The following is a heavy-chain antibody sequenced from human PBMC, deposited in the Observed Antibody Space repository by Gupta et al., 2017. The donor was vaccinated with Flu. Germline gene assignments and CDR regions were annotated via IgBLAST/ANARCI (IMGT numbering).Heavy chain of an antibody. CDR1: GYNFINYW. CDR3: ARQGRDWFDP. V-gene: IGHV5-51*01. CDR2: IYPGDSDT. J-gene: IGHJ5*02. Sequence: EVQLVQSGAEVKKPGESLKISCKGSGYNFINYWIGWVRQMPGKGLEWMGIIYPGDSDTKYSPSFQGQVTISIDNSMNTAYLQWSSLKASDTAIYYCARQGRDWFDPWGQGTLVTVSS.